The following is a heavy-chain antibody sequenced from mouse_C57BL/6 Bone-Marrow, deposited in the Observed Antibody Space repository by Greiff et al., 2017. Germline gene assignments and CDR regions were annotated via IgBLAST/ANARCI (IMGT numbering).Heavy chain of an antibody. CDR1: GFTFSSYT. Sequence: EVKLMESGGGLVKPGGSLKLSCAASGFTFSSYTMSWVRQTPEKRLEWVATISGGGGNTYYPDSVKGRFTISRNNAKNTLYLQMSSLRSEDTALYYCARQNRDSNHQAWFAYWGQGTLVTVSA. CDR2: ISGGGGNT. CDR3: ARQNRDSNHQAWFAY. J-gene: IGHJ3*01. D-gene: IGHD2-5*01. V-gene: IGHV5-9*01.